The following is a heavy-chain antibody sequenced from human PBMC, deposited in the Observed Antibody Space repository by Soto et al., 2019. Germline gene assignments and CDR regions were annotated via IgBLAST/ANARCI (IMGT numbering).Heavy chain of an antibody. V-gene: IGHV4-4*02. CDR2: IYHSGST. J-gene: IGHJ3*02. CDR1: GDSISSSNW. Sequence: QVQLQESGPGLVQPSGTLSLTCAVSGDSISSSNWWSWVRQPPGKGLEWIGEIYHSGSTNYNPSLNSRVPISIDKSKNQFYLKLTSVTAADTAVYYCARETSRGAFVIWGQGTMVTVSS. D-gene: IGHD2-2*01. CDR3: ARETSRGAFVI.